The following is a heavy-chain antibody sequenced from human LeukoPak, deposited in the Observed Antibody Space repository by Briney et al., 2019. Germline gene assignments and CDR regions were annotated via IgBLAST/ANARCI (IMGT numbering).Heavy chain of an antibody. CDR1: GFTFSSYS. D-gene: IGHD3-3*01. CDR3: ARDLGMFGVVIGAFDI. V-gene: IGHV3-21*01. J-gene: IGHJ3*02. Sequence: PGGSLRLSCAASGFTFSSYSMNWVRQAPGKGLEWVSSISSSSSYIYYADSVKGRFTISRDNAKNSLYLQMNSLRADDTAVYYCARDLGMFGVVIGAFDIWGQGTTVTFSS. CDR2: ISSSSSYI.